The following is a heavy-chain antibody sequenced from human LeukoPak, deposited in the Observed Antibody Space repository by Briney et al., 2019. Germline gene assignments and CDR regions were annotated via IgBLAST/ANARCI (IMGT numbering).Heavy chain of an antibody. Sequence: GSLRLSCAASGFTFSSYGMSWIRQPPGKGLEWIGEINHSGSTNYNPSLKSRVTISVDTSKNQFSLKLSSVTAADTAVYYCARGSGYSYGRFDPWGQGTLVTVSS. CDR1: GFTFSSYG. D-gene: IGHD5-18*01. CDR3: ARGSGYSYGRFDP. CDR2: INHSGST. V-gene: IGHV4-34*01. J-gene: IGHJ5*02.